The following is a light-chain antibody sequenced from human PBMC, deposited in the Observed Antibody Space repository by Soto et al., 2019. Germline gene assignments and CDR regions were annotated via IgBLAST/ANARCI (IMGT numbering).Light chain of an antibody. J-gene: IGLJ2*01. CDR2: LNSDGSH. CDR1: SGHSSYA. CDR3: QTGGTGIQV. V-gene: IGLV4-69*01. Sequence: QLVLTQSPSASASLGASVTLTCTLSSGHSSYAIAWHQQQPETDPRYLMKLNSDGSHSKGDGIPDRFSGSSSGAERYLTISSLQSEDEAYYYCQTGGTGIQVFGGGTKLTVL.